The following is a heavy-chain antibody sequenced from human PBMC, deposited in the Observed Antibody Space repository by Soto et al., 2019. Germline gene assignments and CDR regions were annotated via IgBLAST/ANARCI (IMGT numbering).Heavy chain of an antibody. CDR1: GGSISSGDNY. D-gene: IGHD5-12*01. V-gene: IGHV4-31*03. J-gene: IGHJ4*02. Sequence: SETLSLTCTVSGGSISSGDNYWSWVRQHPGKGLEWIGFIYYSGSPSYNPSLQSRVYISVDTSKNQFSLKLSSVTAADTAVYYCASWAGGYSGYVDYWGQGTLVTVS. CDR3: ASWAGGYSGYVDY. CDR2: IYYSGSP.